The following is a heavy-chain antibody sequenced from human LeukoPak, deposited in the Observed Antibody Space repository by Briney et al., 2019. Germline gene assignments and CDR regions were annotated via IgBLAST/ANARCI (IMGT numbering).Heavy chain of an antibody. Sequence: PSETLSLTCTVSGGSISSSSYYWGWIRQHPGTGLEWIGYIYYSGSTYYNPSLKSRVTISVDTSKNQFSLKLSSVTAADTAVYYCARDDFWCGYRSGMDVWGQGTTVTVSS. V-gene: IGHV4-31*03. CDR2: IYYSGST. CDR1: GGSISSSSYY. CDR3: ARDDFWCGYRSGMDV. D-gene: IGHD3-3*01. J-gene: IGHJ6*02.